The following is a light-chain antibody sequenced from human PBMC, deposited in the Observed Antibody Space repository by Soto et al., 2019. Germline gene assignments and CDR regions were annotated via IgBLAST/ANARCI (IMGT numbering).Light chain of an antibody. CDR3: QQRSNPLT. CDR1: QSVSSSY. V-gene: IGKV3D-20*02. J-gene: IGKJ4*01. Sequence: EILLTQSPCTLSLSPGERATLSCRASQSVSSSYLAWYQQKPGHAPSLLIYGASSRATGIPDRLSGSGSGTDFTLTISSLEPEDFAVYYCQQRSNPLTFGGGTKVDIK. CDR2: GAS.